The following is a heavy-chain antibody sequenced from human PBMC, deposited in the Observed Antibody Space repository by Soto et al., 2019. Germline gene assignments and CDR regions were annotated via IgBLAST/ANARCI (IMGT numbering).Heavy chain of an antibody. D-gene: IGHD2-15*01. Sequence: PSQTLSLTCVISGDSVSRNNAAWNWLRQSPSRGLEWLGRIHYMSGWYPDYAASVKSRITVNPDISKNQFSLQLNSVSPEDTAVYFCARGSSHYSPMDVWGQGISVTVSS. CDR2: IHYMSGWYP. V-gene: IGHV6-1*01. CDR3: ARGSSHYSPMDV. CDR1: GDSVSRNNAA. J-gene: IGHJ6*02.